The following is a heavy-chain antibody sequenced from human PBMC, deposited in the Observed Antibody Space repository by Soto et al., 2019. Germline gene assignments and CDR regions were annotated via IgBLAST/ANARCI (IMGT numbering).Heavy chain of an antibody. CDR2: INSDGSST. J-gene: IGHJ4*02. CDR1: GFTFSSYW. D-gene: IGHD6-19*01. Sequence: EVQLVESGGGLVQPGGSLRLSCAASGFTFSSYWMHWVRQAPGKGLVWVSRINSDGSSTSYADSVKGRFTISRDNAKNTLYLQMDRLRAEDTAVYYCASAPPPIHSSGNMVDYWGQGTLVTVSS. V-gene: IGHV3-74*01. CDR3: ASAPPPIHSSGNMVDY.